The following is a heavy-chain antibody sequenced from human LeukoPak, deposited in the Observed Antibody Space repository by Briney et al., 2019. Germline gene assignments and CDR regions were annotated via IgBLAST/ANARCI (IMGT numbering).Heavy chain of an antibody. CDR2: IYYSGST. Sequence: SETLSLTCSVSGGSVTSGDYYWSWIRQPPGKGLEWIGYIYYSGSTYYNPSLKSRVTISVDTSKNQFSLKLISVTAADTAVYYCAIGYGGNPSYCYYDFWGRGTLVTVSS. J-gene: IGHJ2*01. CDR1: GGSVTSGDYY. D-gene: IGHD4-23*01. CDR3: AIGYGGNPSYCYYDF. V-gene: IGHV4-30-4*01.